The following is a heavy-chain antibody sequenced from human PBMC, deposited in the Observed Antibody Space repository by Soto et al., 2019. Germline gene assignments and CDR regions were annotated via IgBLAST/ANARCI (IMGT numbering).Heavy chain of an antibody. J-gene: IGHJ5*02. CDR2: IYYTGST. D-gene: IGHD3-9*01. CDR3: ARSLHVYDILTGYYSQGRARGWFDP. V-gene: IGHV4-31*03. Sequence: SETLSLTCTVSGGSISSGGYYWSWIRQHPGKGLEWIGYIYYTGSTYYNPSLKSRVTISVDTSKNQFSLNLRSVTAADTAVYYCARSLHVYDILTGYYSQGRARGWFDPWGEGTLVTAPQ. CDR1: GGSISSGGYY.